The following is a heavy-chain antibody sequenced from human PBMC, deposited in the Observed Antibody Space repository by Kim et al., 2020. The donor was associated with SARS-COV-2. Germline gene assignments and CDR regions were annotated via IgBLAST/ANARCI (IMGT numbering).Heavy chain of an antibody. CDR1: GFTFSSYG. J-gene: IGHJ4*02. CDR3: AKDPQGDIVVVPAAIWDGD. Sequence: GGSLRLSCAASGFTFSSYGMHWVRQAPGKGLEWVAVISYDGSNKYYADSVKGRFTISRDNSKNTLYLQMNSLRAEDTAVYYCAKDPQGDIVVVPAAIWDGDWGQGTLVTVSS. V-gene: IGHV3-30*18. D-gene: IGHD2-2*01. CDR2: ISYDGSNK.